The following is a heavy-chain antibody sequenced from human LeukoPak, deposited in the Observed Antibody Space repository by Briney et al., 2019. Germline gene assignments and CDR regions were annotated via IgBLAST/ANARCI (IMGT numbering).Heavy chain of an antibody. J-gene: IGHJ6*03. V-gene: IGHV1-18*01. CDR2: ISAYNGNT. Sequence: GASVNVSCKASGYTFTSYGISWVRQATGQGLERMGWISAYNGNTNYAQKLQGRVTMTTDTSTSTAYMDLRSLRSDDTAVYYCARGIYYYYYMDVWGKGTTVTVSS. D-gene: IGHD2-21*01. CDR1: GYTFTSYG. CDR3: ARGIYYYYYMDV.